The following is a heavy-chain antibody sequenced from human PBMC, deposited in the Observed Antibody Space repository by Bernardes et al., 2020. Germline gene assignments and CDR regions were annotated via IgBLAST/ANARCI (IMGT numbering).Heavy chain of an antibody. CDR2: ISYDGSNK. Sequence: GGSLRLSCAASGFTFSSYGMHWVRQAPGKGLEWVAVISYDGSNKYYADSVKGRFTISRDNSKNTLYLQMNSLRAEDTAVYYCAKSAYYDFWSGYGYWGQGTLVTGSS. V-gene: IGHV3-30*18. CDR3: AKSAYYDFWSGYGY. J-gene: IGHJ4*02. D-gene: IGHD3-3*01. CDR1: GFTFSSYG.